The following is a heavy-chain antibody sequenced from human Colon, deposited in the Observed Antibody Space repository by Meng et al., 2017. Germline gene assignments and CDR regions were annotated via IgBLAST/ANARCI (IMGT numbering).Heavy chain of an antibody. J-gene: IGHJ5*02. D-gene: IGHD5-12*01. V-gene: IGHV4-34*01. Sequence: QGPLQQWGAGLLKPSETLSLTCAVYGGSFSGYYWSCIRQPPGKGLEWIGEINHSGSTNYNPSLKSRVTISVDTSKNQFSLKLSSVTAADTAVYYCARGRYSGYLPWGQGTLVTVSS. CDR3: ARGRYSGYLP. CDR1: GGSFSGYY. CDR2: INHSGST.